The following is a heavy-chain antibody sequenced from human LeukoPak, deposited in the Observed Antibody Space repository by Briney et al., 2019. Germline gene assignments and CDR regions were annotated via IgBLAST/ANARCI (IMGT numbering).Heavy chain of an antibody. CDR2: ISSSSSTI. J-gene: IGHJ5*02. Sequence: GGSLRLSCAASGFTFSSYSMNWVRQAPGKGLEWVSYISSSSSTIYYADSVKGRFTISRDNAKNSLYLQMNSLRAEDTAVYYCARDLVRYFDRSNWFDPWGQGTLVTVSS. D-gene: IGHD3-9*01. CDR1: GFTFSSYS. V-gene: IGHV3-48*01. CDR3: ARDLVRYFDRSNWFDP.